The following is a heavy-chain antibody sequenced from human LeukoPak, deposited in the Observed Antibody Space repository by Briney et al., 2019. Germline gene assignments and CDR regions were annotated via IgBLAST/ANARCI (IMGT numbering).Heavy chain of an antibody. CDR1: GGSFGGYY. D-gene: IGHD6-19*01. J-gene: IGHJ4*02. CDR2: INHSGST. Sequence: SETLSLTCAVYGGSFGGYYWSWIRQPPGKGLEWIGEINHSGSTNYNPSLKSRVTISVDTSKNQFSLKLSSVTAADTAVYYCARGVTVANDYWGQGTLVTVSS. V-gene: IGHV4-34*01. CDR3: ARGVTVANDY.